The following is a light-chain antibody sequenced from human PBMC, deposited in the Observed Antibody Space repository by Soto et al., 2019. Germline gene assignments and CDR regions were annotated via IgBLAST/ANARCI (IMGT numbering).Light chain of an antibody. CDR2: GAS. V-gene: IGKV3-20*01. CDR1: QSVSSSY. Sequence: EIVLTQSPGTLSLSPGERATLSCRASQSVSSSYLAWYQQKPGQAPRRLNYGASSRATGIPDRFSGSGSVTDFTLTISRLEPEDFALYYCQRYGSSLPCTFGQGTYVYIK. CDR3: QRYGSSLPCT. J-gene: IGKJ1*01.